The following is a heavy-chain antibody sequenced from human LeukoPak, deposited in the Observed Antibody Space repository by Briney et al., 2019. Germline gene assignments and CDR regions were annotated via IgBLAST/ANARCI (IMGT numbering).Heavy chain of an antibody. Sequence: ASVKVSCKASGGTVSSYAISWVRQATGQGLEWMGGIIPIFGTANYAQKFQGRVTITADESTSTAYMELSSLRSEDTAVYYCALSSGYYYSVDYWGQGTLVTVSS. CDR3: ALSSGYYYSVDY. J-gene: IGHJ4*02. D-gene: IGHD3-22*01. CDR2: IIPIFGTA. V-gene: IGHV1-69*13. CDR1: GGTVSSYA.